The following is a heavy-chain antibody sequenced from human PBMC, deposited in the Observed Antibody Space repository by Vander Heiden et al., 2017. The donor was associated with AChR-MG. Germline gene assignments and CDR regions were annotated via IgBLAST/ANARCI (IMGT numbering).Heavy chain of an antibody. V-gene: IGHV3-48*01. D-gene: IGHD6-13*01. CDR3: ARGKVAAATDYYYYGMDV. CDR1: GFTCSSYS. Sequence: EVQLVESGGGLVQPGGSLRLSCAASGFTCSSYSVTWARQAPGKGLEWVSYISSNSSTIYYADSVKGRVTISRDNAKNSLYLQMNSLRAEDTAVYYCARGKVAAATDYYYYGMDVWGQGTTVTVSS. CDR2: ISSNSSTI. J-gene: IGHJ6*02.